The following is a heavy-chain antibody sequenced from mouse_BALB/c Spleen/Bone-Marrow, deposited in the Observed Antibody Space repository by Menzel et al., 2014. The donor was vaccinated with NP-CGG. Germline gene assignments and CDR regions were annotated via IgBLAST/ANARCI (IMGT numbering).Heavy chain of an antibody. Sequence: LVESGPELVKPGASVKVSCKASGYAFTSYNMYWVKQSHGKSLEWIGYIDPYNGGTSYNQKFKGKATLTVDKSSSTAYMHLNSLTSEVSAVYYCARIGIGNIGGAYWGQGTLVTVSA. J-gene: IGHJ3*01. D-gene: IGHD4-1*01. CDR3: ARIGIGNIGGAY. CDR2: IDPYNGGT. CDR1: GYAFTSYN. V-gene: IGHV1S135*01.